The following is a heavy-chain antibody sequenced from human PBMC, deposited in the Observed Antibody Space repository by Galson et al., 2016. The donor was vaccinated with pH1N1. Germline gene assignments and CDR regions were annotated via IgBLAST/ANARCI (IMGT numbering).Heavy chain of an antibody. CDR1: GFTFSGSA. CDR3: TIGRRQDYYYGMDV. V-gene: IGHV3-73*01. J-gene: IGHJ6*02. CDR2: IRGKANNYAT. D-gene: IGHD2/OR15-2a*01. Sequence: SLRLSCAASGFTFSGSAMHWVRQASGKGLEWVGHIRGKANNYATAYAASVKGRFTFSRDDSNNTAYPQMNNLRPEDTAMYYCTIGRRQDYYYGMDVWGQGTTVTVSS.